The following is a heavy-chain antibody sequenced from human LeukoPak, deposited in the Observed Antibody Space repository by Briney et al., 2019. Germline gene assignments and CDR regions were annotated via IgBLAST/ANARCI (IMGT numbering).Heavy chain of an antibody. Sequence: SETLSLTCAVYGGSFSGYHWSWIRQPPGKGLEWIGEINHSGSTNYNPSLKSRVTISVDTSKNQFSLKLSSVTAADTAVYYCASQPGFLYFDYWGQGTLVTVSS. CDR2: INHSGST. J-gene: IGHJ4*02. D-gene: IGHD1-1*01. CDR3: ASQPGFLYFDY. CDR1: GGSFSGYH. V-gene: IGHV4-34*01.